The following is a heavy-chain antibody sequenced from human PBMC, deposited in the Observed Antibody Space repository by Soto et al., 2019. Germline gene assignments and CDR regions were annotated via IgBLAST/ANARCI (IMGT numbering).Heavy chain of an antibody. V-gene: IGHV3-23*01. CDR2: ISGSGGST. CDR3: AKVIKPPYYFDY. Sequence: AASGFTFSSYAMSWVRQAPGKGLEWVSAISGSGGSTYYADSVKGRFTISRDNSKNTLYLQMNSLRAEDTAVYYCAKVIKPPYYFDYWGLGTTVTVSS. J-gene: IGHJ4*03. CDR1: GFTFSSYA.